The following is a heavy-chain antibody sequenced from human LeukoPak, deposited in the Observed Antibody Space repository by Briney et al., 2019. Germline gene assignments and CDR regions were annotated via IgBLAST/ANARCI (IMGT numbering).Heavy chain of an antibody. CDR3: ARGVSRYISGWHFDY. CDR2: ISGSGGST. CDR1: GFTFSSYA. J-gene: IGHJ4*02. Sequence: PGGSLRLSCAASGFTFSSYAMSWVRQAPGKGLEWVSSISGSGGSTYYADSVKGRFTISRDNARSSMYLQMDTLRDDDTAVYYCARGVSRYISGWHFDYWGQGVLVTVSS. V-gene: IGHV3-23*01. D-gene: IGHD6-19*01.